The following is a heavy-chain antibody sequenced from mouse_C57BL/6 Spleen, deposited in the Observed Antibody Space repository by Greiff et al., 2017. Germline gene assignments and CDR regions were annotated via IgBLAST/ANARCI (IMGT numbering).Heavy chain of an antibody. CDR2: IDPSDSET. J-gene: IGHJ3*01. V-gene: IGHV1-52*01. D-gene: IGHD3-3*01. Sequence: QVQLQQPGAELVRPGSSVKLSCKASGYTFTSYWMHWVKQRPIQGLEWIGNIDPSDSETHYNQKFKDKATLTVDKSSSTAYMQLSSLPSEDSAVYYCARGGTGAWFAYWGQGTLVTVSA. CDR1: GYTFTSYW. CDR3: ARGGTGAWFAY.